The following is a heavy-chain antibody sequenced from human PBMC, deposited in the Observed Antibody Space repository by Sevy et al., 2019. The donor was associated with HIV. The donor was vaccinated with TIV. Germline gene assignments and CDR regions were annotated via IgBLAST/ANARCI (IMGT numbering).Heavy chain of an antibody. CDR3: AREGCSKHHDY. D-gene: IGHD2-2*01. J-gene: IGHJ4*02. CDR1: GFTFSNYA. Sequence: GGSLRLSCAASGFTFSNYAMSWVRQAPGKGLEWVSTFSFGCGKINYADSVKGRFTISRDNSKNTLYLYMNSLRAEDTALYYCAREGCSKHHDYWGQGTLVTVSS. V-gene: IGHV3-23*01. CDR2: FSFGCGKI.